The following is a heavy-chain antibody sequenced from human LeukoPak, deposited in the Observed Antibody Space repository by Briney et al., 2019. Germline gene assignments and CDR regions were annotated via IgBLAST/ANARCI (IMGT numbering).Heavy chain of an antibody. D-gene: IGHD1-26*01. CDR3: ARRRIVGATTALSFDY. V-gene: IGHV4-59*08. Sequence: SQTLSLTCTVSGGSISSYYWSWIRQPPGKGLEWIGYLYYSGSTNYNPSLKSRVTISVDTSKNQFSLKLSSVTAADTAVYYCARRRIVGATTALSFDYWGQGTLVTVSS. CDR2: LYYSGST. J-gene: IGHJ4*02. CDR1: GGSISSYY.